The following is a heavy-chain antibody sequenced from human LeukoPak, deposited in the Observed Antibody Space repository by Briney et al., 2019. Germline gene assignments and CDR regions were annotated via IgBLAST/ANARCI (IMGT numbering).Heavy chain of an antibody. CDR2: ISAYNGNT. CDR3: ARDGLEYYYDSSGYYFSDY. V-gene: IGHV1-18*01. D-gene: IGHD3-22*01. J-gene: IGHJ4*02. CDR1: GYTFTSYG. Sequence: ASVKVSCKASGYTFTSYGISWVRQAPGQGLEGMGWISAYNGNTNYAQKLQGRVTMTTDTSTSTAYMELRSLRSDDTAVYYCARDGLEYYYDSSGYYFSDYWGQGTLVTVSS.